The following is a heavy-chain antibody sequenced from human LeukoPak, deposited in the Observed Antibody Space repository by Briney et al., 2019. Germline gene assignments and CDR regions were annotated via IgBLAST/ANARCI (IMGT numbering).Heavy chain of an antibody. V-gene: IGHV3-48*01. Sequence: PGGSLRLSCAASGFTFSSYSMNWVRQAPGKGLEWVSYISSSSSTIYYADSVKGRFTISRDNAKNSLYLQMNSLRAEDTAVYYCARDKRFLEWSYGMDVWGQGTTVTVSS. CDR1: GFTFSSYS. CDR3: ARDKRFLEWSYGMDV. J-gene: IGHJ6*02. D-gene: IGHD3-3*01. CDR2: ISSSSSTI.